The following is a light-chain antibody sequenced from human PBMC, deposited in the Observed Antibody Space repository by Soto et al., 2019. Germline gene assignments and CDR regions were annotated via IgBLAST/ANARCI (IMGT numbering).Light chain of an antibody. Sequence: QSVLTQPPSASGTPGQRVTISCSGSNSNIGSNTVNWYQQLPGTAPKLLIYSNNQRPSGVPDRFSGSKSGTSASLAISGLQSEDEADYYCAAWDDSLNAYVVFGGGTKVTVL. V-gene: IGLV1-44*01. CDR3: AAWDDSLNAYVV. J-gene: IGLJ2*01. CDR1: NSNIGSNT. CDR2: SNN.